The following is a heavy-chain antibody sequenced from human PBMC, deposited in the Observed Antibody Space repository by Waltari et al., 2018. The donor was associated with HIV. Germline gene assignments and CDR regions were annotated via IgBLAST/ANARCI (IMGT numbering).Heavy chain of an antibody. CDR1: GYIFNDNA. D-gene: IGHD3-10*01. J-gene: IGHJ4*02. CDR3: VRESKLPGEFYPFEY. Sequence: QVHLVESGGGVVQPGWSLRLSCAASGYIFNDNALHWVRQAPGKGLEWISFISYDGVNKNYADSVKGRFTISRDDSMSRLYLQMNSLRREDTAVYYCVRESKLPGEFYPFEYWGQGTLVTVSS. V-gene: IGHV3-30-3*01. CDR2: ISYDGVNK.